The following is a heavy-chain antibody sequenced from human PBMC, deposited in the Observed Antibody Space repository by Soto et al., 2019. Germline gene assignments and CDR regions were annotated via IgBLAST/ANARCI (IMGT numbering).Heavy chain of an antibody. J-gene: IGHJ4*02. D-gene: IGHD3-10*01. CDR1: DFDFRSYC. Sequence: GGSLRLSCAASDFDFRSYCIHWVRQAPGKGLEWVAASSYDGRETFYADSAKGRFTVSKEMSKNTAFLQMNALRHEDTAVYFCARDSGWPILNFDNWGQGTPVTVSS. CDR3: ARDSGWPILNFDN. V-gene: IGHV3-30*03. CDR2: SSYDGRET.